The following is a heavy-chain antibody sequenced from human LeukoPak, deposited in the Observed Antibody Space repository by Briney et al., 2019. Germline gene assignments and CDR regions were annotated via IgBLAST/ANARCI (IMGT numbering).Heavy chain of an antibody. CDR2: INHSGST. Sequence: PSETLSLTCAVYGGSFSGYYWSWIRQPPGKGLEWIGEINHSGSTNYNPSLKSRVTISVDTSKNQFSLKLSSVTAADTAVYYCARLIALHRDFWSGYYNWFDPWGQGTLVTVSS. CDR3: ARLIALHRDFWSGYYNWFDP. J-gene: IGHJ5*02. CDR1: GGSFSGYY. V-gene: IGHV4-34*01. D-gene: IGHD3-3*01.